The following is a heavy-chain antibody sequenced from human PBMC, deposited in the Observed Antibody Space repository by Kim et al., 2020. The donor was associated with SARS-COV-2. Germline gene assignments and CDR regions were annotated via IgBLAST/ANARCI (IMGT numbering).Heavy chain of an antibody. Sequence: SETLSLTCTVSGGSISSSSYYWGWIRQPPGKGLEWIGSIYYSGSTYYNPSLKGRVTISVDTSKNQFSLKLSSVTAADTAVYYCARLTGTYYDILTGYSYGMDVWGQGTTVTVSS. CDR1: GGSISSSSYY. CDR2: IYYSGST. V-gene: IGHV4-39*01. J-gene: IGHJ6*02. D-gene: IGHD3-9*01. CDR3: ARLTGTYYDILTGYSYGMDV.